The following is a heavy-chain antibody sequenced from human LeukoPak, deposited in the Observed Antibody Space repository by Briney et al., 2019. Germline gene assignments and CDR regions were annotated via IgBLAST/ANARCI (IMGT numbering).Heavy chain of an antibody. CDR1: GGSISSNTW. D-gene: IGHD6-19*01. J-gene: IGHJ4*02. CDR3: ASKDIPVPGHY. Sequence: PSGTLSLTCAVSGGSISSNTWWSWVRPTPGKGREWIGEIYHSGSTNYNSSLKSRVTISVDEARNQFSLKLSSVTAADTAVYYCASKDIPVPGHYWGQGTLVTVPS. V-gene: IGHV4-4*02. CDR2: IYHSGST.